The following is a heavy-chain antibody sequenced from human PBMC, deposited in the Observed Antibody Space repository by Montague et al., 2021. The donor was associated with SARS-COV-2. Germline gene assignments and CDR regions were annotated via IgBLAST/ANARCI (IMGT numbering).Heavy chain of an antibody. CDR2: IYYSGST. D-gene: IGHD2-21*01. V-gene: IGHV4-59*01. CDR3: ARTPGQIAGDAFDI. Sequence: SETLSLTCTVSGGSISSYYWSWIRQPPGKGLEWIGYIYYSGSTNYNPSLKSRVTISVDTSKNQFSLKRSSVTAADTAVYYCARTPGQIAGDAFDIWGQGTMVTVSS. J-gene: IGHJ3*02. CDR1: GGSISSYY.